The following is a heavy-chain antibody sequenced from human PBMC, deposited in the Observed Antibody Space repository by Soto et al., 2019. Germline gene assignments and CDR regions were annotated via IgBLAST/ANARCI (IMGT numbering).Heavy chain of an antibody. V-gene: IGHV4-34*01. CDR2: INHSGST. D-gene: IGHD3-22*01. CDR1: VGSCISYY. CDR3: ARGPDSSGYYDFDY. Sequence: SKTLSLTCVYYVGSCISYYWRWIRQPPGKGLEWIGEINHSGSTNYNPSLKSRVTISVDTSKNQFSLKLSSVTAADTAVYYCARGPDSSGYYDFDYWGQGTLVTVSS. J-gene: IGHJ4*02.